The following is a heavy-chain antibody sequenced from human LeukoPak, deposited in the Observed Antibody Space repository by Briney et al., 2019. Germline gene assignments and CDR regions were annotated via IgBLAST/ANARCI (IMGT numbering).Heavy chain of an antibody. V-gene: IGHV4-34*01. CDR1: GGSFSGYY. CDR3: ARRGYYDSNGQYFFDF. Sequence: SETLSLTCAVYGGSFSGYYWSWIRQPPGKGLEWIGEINHSGSTNYNPSLNSRVTISVDTSKRQFSLKMRSVTAADTAVYFCARRGYYDSNGQYFFDFWGQGTLVTVSS. CDR2: INHSGST. D-gene: IGHD3-22*01. J-gene: IGHJ4*02.